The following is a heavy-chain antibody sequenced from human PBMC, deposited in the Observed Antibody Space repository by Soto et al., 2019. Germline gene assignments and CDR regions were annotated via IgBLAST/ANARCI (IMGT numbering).Heavy chain of an antibody. Sequence: ASVNVASKASGYTFTRSGISWVRQAPGQGLEWMGWISAYNGNTNYAQKLQGRVTMTTDTSTSTAYMELRSLRSDDTAVYYCARVPRSILRYFDWLLSPGLDYWGQGTLVTVSS. CDR3: ARVPRSILRYFDWLLSPGLDY. CDR2: ISAYNGNT. J-gene: IGHJ4*02. CDR1: GYTFTRSG. D-gene: IGHD3-9*01. V-gene: IGHV1-18*01.